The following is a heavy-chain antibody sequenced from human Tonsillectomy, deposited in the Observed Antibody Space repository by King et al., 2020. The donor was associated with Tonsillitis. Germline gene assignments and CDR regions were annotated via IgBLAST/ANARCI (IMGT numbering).Heavy chain of an antibody. CDR2: INPSGGST. D-gene: IGHD2-2*01. CDR1: GYTFTSYY. Sequence: VQLVQSGAEVKKPGASVKVSCKASGYTFTSYYMHWVRQAPGQGLEWMGIINPSGGSTSYAQKFQGRVTMTRDTSTSTVYMELSNLRSEDTAVYYCAQPNGNYYYGMDVWGQGTTVTVSS. V-gene: IGHV1-46*01. CDR3: AQPNGNYYYGMDV. J-gene: IGHJ6*02.